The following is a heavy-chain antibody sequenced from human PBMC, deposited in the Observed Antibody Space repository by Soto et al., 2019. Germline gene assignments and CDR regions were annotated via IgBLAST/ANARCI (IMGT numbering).Heavy chain of an antibody. Sequence: GGSLRVSCAASGFTFSSYAMSWVLQAPGKGLEWVSAISGSGGSTYYADSVKGRFTISRDNSKNTLYLQMNSLRAEDTAVYYCAKHCSSTSCYISLMDVWGQGTTVTVSS. CDR1: GFTFSSYA. CDR3: AKHCSSTSCYISLMDV. V-gene: IGHV3-23*01. D-gene: IGHD2-2*02. CDR2: ISGSGGST. J-gene: IGHJ6*02.